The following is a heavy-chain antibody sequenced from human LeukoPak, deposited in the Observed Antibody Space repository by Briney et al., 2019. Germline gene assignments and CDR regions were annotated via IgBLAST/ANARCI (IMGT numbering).Heavy chain of an antibody. D-gene: IGHD3-3*01. V-gene: IGHV3-23*01. J-gene: IGHJ4*02. CDR3: AKNLKTPKVLRFLEWPADEYYFDY. Sequence: GGSLRLSCAASGFTFSSYAMSWVRQAPGKGLEWVSAISGSGGSTYYADSVKGRFTISGDNSKNTLYLQMNSLRAEDTAVYYCAKNLKTPKVLRFLEWPADEYYFDYWGQGTLVTVSS. CDR2: ISGSGGST. CDR1: GFTFSSYA.